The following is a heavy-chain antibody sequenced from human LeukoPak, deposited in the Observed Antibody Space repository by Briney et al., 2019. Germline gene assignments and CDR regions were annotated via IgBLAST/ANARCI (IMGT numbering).Heavy chain of an antibody. CDR1: GYSISSGYY. J-gene: IGHJ4*02. D-gene: IGHD2-2*01. V-gene: IGHV4-38-2*02. CDR2: IYYSGST. Sequence: PXXTLSXTCTVSGYSISSGYYWGWIRQPPGKGLEWIGSIYYSGSTYYNPSLKSRVTISVDTSKNQFSLKLSSVTAADTAVYYCARVYGYCSSTSCYAFDYWGQGTLVTVSS. CDR3: ARVYGYCSSTSCYAFDY.